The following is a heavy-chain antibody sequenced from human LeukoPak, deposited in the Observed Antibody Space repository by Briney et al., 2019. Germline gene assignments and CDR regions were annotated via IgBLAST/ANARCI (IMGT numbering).Heavy chain of an antibody. CDR1: GGSISSYY. CDR3: ARVTGGDYVRYYYYYYMDV. CDR2: IYYSGST. Sequence: SETLSLTCTVSGGSISSYYWSWIRQPPGKGLEWIGYIYYSGSTNYNPSLKSRVTISVDTSKNQFSLKLSSVTAADTAVYYCARVTGGDYVRYYYYYYMDVWGKGTTATVSS. V-gene: IGHV4-59*01. D-gene: IGHD4-17*01. J-gene: IGHJ6*03.